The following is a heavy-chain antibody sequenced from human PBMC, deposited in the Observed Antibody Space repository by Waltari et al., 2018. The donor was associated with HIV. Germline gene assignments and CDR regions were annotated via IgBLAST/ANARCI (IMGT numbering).Heavy chain of an antibody. CDR3: ARVKAYSSGWFDY. J-gene: IGHJ5*01. CDR1: GFTVRSHS. CDR2: FYSGGSA. V-gene: IGHV3-53*01. Sequence: EVQLVESGGGLIQPGGSLSLSCAASGFTVRSHSMSWVRQAPGKGLEWVSVFYSGGSAYSADSVKGRFTISRDNSKNTLHLQMKRLRTEDTAVYYCARVKAYSSGWFDYWGQGTLVTVSS. D-gene: IGHD6-19*01.